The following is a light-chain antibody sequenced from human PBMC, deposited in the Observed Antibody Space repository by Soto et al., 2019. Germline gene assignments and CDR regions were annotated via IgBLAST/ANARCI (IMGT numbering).Light chain of an antibody. CDR3: QQSYSTPLT. Sequence: DIQMTQSPSSLSASVVDRVTITCRASQTIGNYLNWYQQKPGKAPKLLIYGVSSLQSGVPSRFSGSGPGTDFTPTISSVQLEDFAAYYCQQSYSTPLTFGGGTKVESK. V-gene: IGKV1-39*01. CDR2: GVS. CDR1: QTIGNY. J-gene: IGKJ4*01.